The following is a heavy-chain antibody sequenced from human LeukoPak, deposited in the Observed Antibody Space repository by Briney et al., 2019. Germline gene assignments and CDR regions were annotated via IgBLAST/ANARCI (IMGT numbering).Heavy chain of an antibody. J-gene: IGHJ4*02. D-gene: IGHD1-26*01. CDR1: GFTFSSYA. V-gene: IGHV3-30*04. CDR2: ISYDGSNK. CDR3: ARVRVGATPFDY. Sequence: GGSLRLSCAASGFTFSSYAMHWVRQAPGKGLEWVAVISYDGSNKYYADSVKGRFTISRDNSKNTPYLQMNSLRAEDTAVYYCARVRVGATPFDYWGQGTLVTVSS.